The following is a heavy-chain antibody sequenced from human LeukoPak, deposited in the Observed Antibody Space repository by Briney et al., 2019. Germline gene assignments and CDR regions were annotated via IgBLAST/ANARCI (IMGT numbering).Heavy chain of an antibody. CDR3: ARGVGISDY. Sequence: PSENLSLTCTVSGGSISSYYWSWIRQPPGKGLEWIGYIYHSGSTNYNPSLKSRVTISVDTSKNQFSLKLSSVTAADTAVYYCARGVGISDYWGQGTLDTVSS. J-gene: IGHJ4*02. CDR2: IYHSGST. V-gene: IGHV4-59*01. D-gene: IGHD2-21*01. CDR1: GGSISSYY.